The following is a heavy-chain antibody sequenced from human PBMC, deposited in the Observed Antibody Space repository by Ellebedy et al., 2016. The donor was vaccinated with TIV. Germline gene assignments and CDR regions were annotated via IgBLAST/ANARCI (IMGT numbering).Heavy chain of an antibody. D-gene: IGHD3-16*01. CDR2: ISGSSIST. Sequence: GGSLRLSCAASGFTFSSYAMSWVRQAPGKGLEWVATISGSSISTYYAESVKGRFTISRDNSKDTLSLQMNSLRAEDTAVYYCVKGAYPVPTVMAVWGQGTMVTVSS. CDR3: VKGAYPVPTVMAV. CDR1: GFTFSSYA. V-gene: IGHV3-23*01. J-gene: IGHJ6*02.